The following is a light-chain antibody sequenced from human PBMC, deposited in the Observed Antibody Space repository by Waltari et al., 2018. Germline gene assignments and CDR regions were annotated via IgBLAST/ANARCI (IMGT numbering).Light chain of an antibody. J-gene: IGKJ1*01. CDR2: DAS. CDR1: QSVSSY. V-gene: IGKV3-11*01. CDR3: LQRSSWPWT. Sequence: EIVLTQSPATLSLSPGERATLSCRSSQSVSSYLAWYQQKVGQAPRLLIYDASNRATGIPARFSGSGYGTDFTFTISSLGPEDFAVYYCLQRSSWPWTFGQGTKVEIK.